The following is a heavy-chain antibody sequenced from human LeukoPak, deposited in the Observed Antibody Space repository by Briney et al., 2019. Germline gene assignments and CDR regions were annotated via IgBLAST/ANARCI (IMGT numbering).Heavy chain of an antibody. J-gene: IGHJ5*02. D-gene: IGHD5-18*01. V-gene: IGHV4-59*08. Sequence: SETLSLTCTVSGGSISSYYWSWIRQPPGKGLEWIGSIYHSGSTYYNPSLKSRVTISVDTSKNQFSLKLSSVTAADTAVYYCARKKGGYSYGYYGRDPENWFDPWGLGTLVTVSS. CDR1: GGSISSYY. CDR2: IYHSGST. CDR3: ARKKGGYSYGYYGRDPENWFDP.